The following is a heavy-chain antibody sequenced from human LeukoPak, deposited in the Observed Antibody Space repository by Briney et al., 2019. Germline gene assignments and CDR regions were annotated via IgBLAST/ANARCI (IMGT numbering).Heavy chain of an antibody. CDR1: GFTFSSYS. CDR3: ARDSTLGTIFGVVLGNWFDP. CDR2: ISSSSSYI. J-gene: IGHJ5*02. Sequence: PGGSLRLSCAASGFTFSSYSMNWVRQAPGKGLEWVSSISSSSSYIYYADSVKGRFTISRDNAKNSLYLQMNSLRAEDTAVYYCARDSTLGTIFGVVLGNWFDPWGQGTLVTVSS. V-gene: IGHV3-21*04. D-gene: IGHD3-3*01.